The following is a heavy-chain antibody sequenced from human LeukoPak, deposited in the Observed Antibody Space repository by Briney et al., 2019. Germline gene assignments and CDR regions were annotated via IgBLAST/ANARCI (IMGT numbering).Heavy chain of an antibody. J-gene: IGHJ4*02. CDR2: ISAYNGNT. CDR3: ARVGGFGEFSYYFDY. V-gene: IGHV1-18*01. D-gene: IGHD3-10*01. Sequence: ASGNVSCTASGYTFTSSGISWVRQAPGQRLEWRGWISAYNGNTNDAQKLQGRVTMTADTSTSTAYMELRSLRSDDTAVYYCARVGGFGEFSYYFDYWGQGTLVTVSS. CDR1: GYTFTSSG.